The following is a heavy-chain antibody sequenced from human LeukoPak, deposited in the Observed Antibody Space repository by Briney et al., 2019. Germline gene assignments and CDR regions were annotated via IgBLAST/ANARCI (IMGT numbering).Heavy chain of an antibody. CDR1: GDSISGSY. J-gene: IGHJ4*02. V-gene: IGHV4-4*07. D-gene: IGHD3-3*01. Sequence: SETLSLTWTVSGDSISGSYWTWVRQPAGKGLEWIGRVYSSGSNNYNPSLKSRVTMSIDTSKNQFSLKLSSVTAADTAVYYCARDREWVENDYWGQGTLVTVSS. CDR2: VYSSGSN. CDR3: ARDREWVENDY.